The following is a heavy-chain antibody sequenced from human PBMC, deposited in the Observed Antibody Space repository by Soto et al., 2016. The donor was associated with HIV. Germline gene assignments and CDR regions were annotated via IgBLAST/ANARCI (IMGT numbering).Heavy chain of an antibody. V-gene: IGHV3-23*01. J-gene: IGHJ4*02. CDR2: ISGSGGNT. CDR3: AKDSRIAVAGTH. Sequence: EVQLLESGGGLVQPGGSLRLSCAASGFTFSSYTMSWVRQAPGKGLEWVSAISGSGGNTYYADSVKGRFTISRDNSKNTLYLQMNSLRAEDTAVYYCAKDSRIAVAGTHWGQGTLVTVSS. CDR1: GFTFSSYT. D-gene: IGHD6-19*01.